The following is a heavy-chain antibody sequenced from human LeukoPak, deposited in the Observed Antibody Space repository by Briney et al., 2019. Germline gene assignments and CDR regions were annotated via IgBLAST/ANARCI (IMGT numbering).Heavy chain of an antibody. CDR1: GVIFSDYY. Sequence: GGSLRLSCAGSGVIFSDYYMSWIRQSPGKGLEWVSYISSSSSYTNYADSLKGRFIISRDNAKNSLYLQMNSLRAEDTAVYYCASFDWNDGGAFDIWGQGTMVTVSS. V-gene: IGHV3-11*03. CDR2: ISSSSSYT. CDR3: ASFDWNDGGAFDI. J-gene: IGHJ3*02. D-gene: IGHD1-1*01.